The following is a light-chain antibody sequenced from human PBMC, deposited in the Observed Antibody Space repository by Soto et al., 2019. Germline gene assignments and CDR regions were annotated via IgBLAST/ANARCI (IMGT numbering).Light chain of an antibody. CDR3: QSYDSSRGGWV. V-gene: IGLV1-40*01. CDR2: GND. Sequence: QSVLTQPPSVSGAPGQRITISCTRSSSNIGAGYDVHWYQQLPGTAPKLLIYGNDNRPSGVPDRFSGSKTGTSASLAITGLQAEDEADYYCQSYDSSRGGWVFGTGTKLTVL. J-gene: IGLJ1*01. CDR1: SSNIGAGYD.